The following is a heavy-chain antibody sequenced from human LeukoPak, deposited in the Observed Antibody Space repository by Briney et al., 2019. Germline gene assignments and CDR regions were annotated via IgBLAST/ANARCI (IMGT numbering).Heavy chain of an antibody. V-gene: IGHV4-39*01. CDR3: ARNTAITDY. D-gene: IGHD5-18*01. Sequence: SETLSLTCTVSGGSISSSSYYWGWIRQPPGKGLEWIGSIYYSGSTYYNPSLKSRVTISVDTSKNQFSLKLSSVTAADTAVYYCARNTAITDYCGQGTLVTVSS. CDR2: IYYSGST. J-gene: IGHJ4*02. CDR1: GGSISSSSYY.